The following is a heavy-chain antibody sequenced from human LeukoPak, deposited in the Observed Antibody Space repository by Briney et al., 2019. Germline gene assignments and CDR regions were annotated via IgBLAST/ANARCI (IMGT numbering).Heavy chain of an antibody. V-gene: IGHV3-21*01. D-gene: IGHD3-22*01. CDR1: GFTFSSYS. CDR3: AGYYDSSERDDDAFDI. Sequence: KSGGSLRLSCAASGFTFSSYSMNWVRQAPGKGLEWVSSISSSSSYIYYADSVKGRFTISRDNAKNSLYLQMNSLRAEDTAVYYCAGYYDSSERDDDAFDIWGQGTMVTVSS. CDR2: ISSSSSYI. J-gene: IGHJ3*02.